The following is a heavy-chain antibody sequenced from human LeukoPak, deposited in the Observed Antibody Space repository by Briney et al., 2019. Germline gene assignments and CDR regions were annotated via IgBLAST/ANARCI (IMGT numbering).Heavy chain of an antibody. J-gene: IGHJ3*02. CDR1: GGSISSSSYY. CDR3: ARAGWELLDAFDI. D-gene: IGHD1-26*01. CDR2: IYYSGST. V-gene: IGHV4-39*07. Sequence: SETLSLTCTVSGGSISSSSYYWGWIRQPPGKGLEWIGSIYYSGSTYYNPSLKSRVTISVDTSKNQFSLKLSSVTAADTAVYYCARAGWELLDAFDIWGQGTMVTVSS.